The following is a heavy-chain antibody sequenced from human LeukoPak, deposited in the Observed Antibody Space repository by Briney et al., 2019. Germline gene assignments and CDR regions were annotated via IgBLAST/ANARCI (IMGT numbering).Heavy chain of an antibody. CDR3: ARGGFYGDYVHAFDI. V-gene: IGHV4-39*01. CDR1: GGSISSSSYY. D-gene: IGHD4-17*01. CDR2: FYYSGST. Sequence: PSETLSLTCTVSGGSISSSSYYWGWIRQPPGKGLEWIGSFYYSGSTYYNPSLKSRVTISVDTAKNQCSLKLSSVTAADTAVYYCARGGFYGDYVHAFDIWGQGTMVTVSS. J-gene: IGHJ3*02.